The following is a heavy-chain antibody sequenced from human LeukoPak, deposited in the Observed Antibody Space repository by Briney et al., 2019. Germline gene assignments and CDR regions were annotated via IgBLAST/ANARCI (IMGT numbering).Heavy chain of an antibody. CDR3: ARARDDILTGYYTPYFDY. J-gene: IGHJ4*02. CDR2: IYYSGST. Sequence: PSETLSLTCTVSGGSVSSGSYYWSRIRQPPGKGLEWIGYIYYSGSTNYNPSLKSRVTISVDTSKNQFSLKLSSVTAADTAVYYCARARDDILTGYYTPYFDYWGQGTLVTVSS. V-gene: IGHV4-61*01. D-gene: IGHD3-9*01. CDR1: GGSVSSGSYY.